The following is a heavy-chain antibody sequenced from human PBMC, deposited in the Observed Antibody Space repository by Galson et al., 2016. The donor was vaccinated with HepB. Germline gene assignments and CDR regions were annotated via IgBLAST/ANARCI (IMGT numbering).Heavy chain of an antibody. CDR1: GYRFPTYW. Sequence: QSGAEVKKPGESLKISCRGSGYRFPTYWIGWVRQMPGKGLEWMGIIYPGYSDTRYSPSFQGQVTIPADNSISTAYLQWSSLKASDTAMYFCARQTTMGLLYSLDAFDIWGQGTMVTVSS. CDR2: IYPGYSDT. D-gene: IGHD3-3*01. J-gene: IGHJ3*02. CDR3: ARQTTMGLLYSLDAFDI. V-gene: IGHV5-51*01.